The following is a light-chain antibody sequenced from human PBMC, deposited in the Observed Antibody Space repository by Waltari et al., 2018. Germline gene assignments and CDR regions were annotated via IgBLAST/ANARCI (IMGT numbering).Light chain of an antibody. V-gene: IGKV3-20*01. J-gene: IGKJ2*01. CDR1: QSRNVAY. Sequence: EIVLTQSPGTLSLSPGEKAILSCRASQSRNVAYVAWYQHKSGQAPRLLIYGALYRAADFSDRFSGSGSGTDFTLTITRLEPDDFAVYYCQQYDTAPGTFGQGTRLEMK. CDR3: QQYDTAPGT. CDR2: GAL.